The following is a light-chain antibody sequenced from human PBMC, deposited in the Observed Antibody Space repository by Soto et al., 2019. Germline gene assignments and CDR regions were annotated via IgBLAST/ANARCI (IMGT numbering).Light chain of an antibody. Sequence: DIVMTQSPLSLPVTPGEPASISCRSSQSLLHSNGYNYLDWYLQKPGQSPQILIYLGSNRASGVPDRLSGSGSGTDFTLKISRVEAEDVGVYDGMQALQPTWTFGQGTKVDI. CDR3: MQALQPTWT. CDR1: QSLLHSNGYNY. CDR2: LGS. J-gene: IGKJ1*01. V-gene: IGKV2-28*01.